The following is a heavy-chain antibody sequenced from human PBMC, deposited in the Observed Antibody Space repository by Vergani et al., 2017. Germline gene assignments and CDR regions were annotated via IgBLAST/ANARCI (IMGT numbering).Heavy chain of an antibody. D-gene: IGHD6-19*01. CDR3: AKDQDSSGWYPYDAFDI. CDR1: GFTFSSYA. CDR2: ISGSGGST. V-gene: IGHV3-23*01. Sequence: EVQLLESGGGLVQPGGSLRLSCAASGFTFSSYAMSWVRQAPGKGLEWVSAISGSGGSTYYADSGKGRFTISRDNSKNTLYLQMNSRRAEDTAVYYCAKDQDSSGWYPYDAFDIWGQGTMVTVSS. J-gene: IGHJ3*02.